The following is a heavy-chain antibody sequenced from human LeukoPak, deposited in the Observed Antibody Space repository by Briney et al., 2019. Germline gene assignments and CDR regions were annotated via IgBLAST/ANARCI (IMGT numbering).Heavy chain of an antibody. D-gene: IGHD1-26*01. CDR2: MNPNSGNT. V-gene: IGHV1-8*01. J-gene: IGHJ5*02. CDR1: GYTFTSHD. Sequence: ASVKVSCKASGYTFTSHDINWVRQAAGQGLEWMGWMNPNSGNTGCAQKFQGRVTMTRDTSISTAYMELSSLRSEDTAVYYCARGRVGATQWFYPWGQGTLVTVSS. CDR3: ARGRVGATQWFYP.